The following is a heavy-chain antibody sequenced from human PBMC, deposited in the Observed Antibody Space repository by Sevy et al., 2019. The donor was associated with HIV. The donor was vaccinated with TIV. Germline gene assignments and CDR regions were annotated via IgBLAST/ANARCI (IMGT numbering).Heavy chain of an antibody. V-gene: IGHV3-30-3*01. J-gene: IGHJ4*02. Sequence: GGSLRLSCAASGFAFRTYAFHWVRQAPGRGLEWVGLISSSGDNASYANSVRGRFTISRDNSMNTLYLELNNLTPDDTAVYYCARGPEWELTSFISHWGQGTLVTVSS. CDR2: ISSSGDNA. D-gene: IGHD3-9*01. CDR3: ARGPEWELTSFISH. CDR1: GFAFRTYA.